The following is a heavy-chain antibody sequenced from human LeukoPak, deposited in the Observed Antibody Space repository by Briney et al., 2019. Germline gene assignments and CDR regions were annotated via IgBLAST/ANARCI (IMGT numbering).Heavy chain of an antibody. J-gene: IGHJ4*02. CDR2: INPNSGGT. CDR1: GYTFTGYY. Sequence: ASVKVSCKASGYTFTGYYMHWVRQAPGQGLEWMGRINPNSGGTNYAQKFQGRVTMTRDTSISTAYMELSRLRSDDTAVYYCARSRMVNYYGSTWDYWGQGTLVTVSS. CDR3: ARSRMVNYYGSTWDY. D-gene: IGHD3-10*01. V-gene: IGHV1-2*06.